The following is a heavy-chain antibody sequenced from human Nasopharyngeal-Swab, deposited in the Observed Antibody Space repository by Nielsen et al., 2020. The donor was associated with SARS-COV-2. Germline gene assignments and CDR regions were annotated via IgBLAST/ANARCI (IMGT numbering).Heavy chain of an antibody. CDR1: GFTVSSNY. V-gene: IGHV3-53*01. D-gene: IGHD3-22*01. CDR3: ARDLVYYYDSSGYYYHYYYGMDV. CDR2: IYSGGST. J-gene: IGHJ6*02. Sequence: GESLKISCAASGFTVSSNYMSWVRQAPGKGLEWVSVIYSGGSTYYADSVKGRFTISRDNSTNTLYLQMNSLRAEDTAVYYCARDLVYYYDSSGYYYHYYYGMDVWGQGTTVTVSS.